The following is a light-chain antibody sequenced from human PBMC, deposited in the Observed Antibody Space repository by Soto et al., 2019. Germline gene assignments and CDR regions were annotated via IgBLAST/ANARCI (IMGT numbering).Light chain of an antibody. CDR2: EVS. J-gene: IGLJ1*01. CDR1: SSDVGRYNL. CDR3: CSYAGSSTFYV. V-gene: IGLV2-23*02. Sequence: QSALTQPASVSGSPGQSITISCTGTSSDVGRYNLISWYQQYPDKAPKLMIYEVSKRPSGVSNRFSGSKSGNTASLTISGLQAEDEADYYCCSYAGSSTFYVFGSGTKVTVL.